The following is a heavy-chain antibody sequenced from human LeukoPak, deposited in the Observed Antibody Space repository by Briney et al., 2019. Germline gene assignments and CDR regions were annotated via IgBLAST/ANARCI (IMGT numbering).Heavy chain of an antibody. J-gene: IGHJ6*02. V-gene: IGHV3-11*01. Sequence: PGGSLRLSCAASGFTFSDYYMSWIRQAPGKGLEWVSYISSSGSTIYYADSVKGRFTISRDNAKNSLYLQMNSLRAEDTAVYYCARGGRIFGLFNKPYYYYGMDVWGQGTTVTVSS. CDR2: ISSSGSTI. D-gene: IGHD3/OR15-3a*01. CDR3: ARGGRIFGLFNKPYYYYGMDV. CDR1: GFTFSDYY.